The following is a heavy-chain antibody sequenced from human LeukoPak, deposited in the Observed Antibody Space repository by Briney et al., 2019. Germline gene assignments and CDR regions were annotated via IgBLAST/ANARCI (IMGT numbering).Heavy chain of an antibody. CDR3: AATYYYGSGSYNAFDI. Sequence: PSETLSLTCTVSGGSISSYYWSWIRQPPGKGLEWIGYIYYSGSTNYNPSLKSRVTISVDTSKNQLSLKLSSVTAADTAVYYCAATYYYGSGSYNAFDIWGQGTMVTVSS. V-gene: IGHV4-59*01. CDR1: GGSISSYY. D-gene: IGHD3-10*01. CDR2: IYYSGST. J-gene: IGHJ3*02.